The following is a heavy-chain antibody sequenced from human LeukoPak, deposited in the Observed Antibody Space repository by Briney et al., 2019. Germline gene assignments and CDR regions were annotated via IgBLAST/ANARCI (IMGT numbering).Heavy chain of an antibody. J-gene: IGHJ5*02. CDR3: AKDRLVATISGSNWFDP. CDR1: GFTFSSYS. V-gene: IGHV3-23*01. Sequence: GGSLRLSCAASGFTFSSYSMNWVRQAPGKGLEWVSAISGSGGSTYYADSVKGRFTISRDNSKNTLYLQMNSLRAEDTAVYYCAKDRLVATISGSNWFDPWGQGTLVTVSS. CDR2: ISGSGGST. D-gene: IGHD5-12*01.